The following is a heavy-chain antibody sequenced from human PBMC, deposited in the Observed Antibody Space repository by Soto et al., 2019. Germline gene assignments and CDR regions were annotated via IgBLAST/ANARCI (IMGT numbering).Heavy chain of an antibody. D-gene: IGHD5-18*01. Sequence: GGSLRLSCAASGFAFSTYSMNWVRQAPGRGLEWVSSISSSSGYIYYAGSVKGRFTISRDDAKNSLSLHMNSLRSEDTAVYYCARVRSYSYGQGYGMDVWGQGTTVTVSS. CDR2: ISSSSGYI. CDR1: GFAFSTYS. J-gene: IGHJ6*02. V-gene: IGHV3-21*01. CDR3: ARVRSYSYGQGYGMDV.